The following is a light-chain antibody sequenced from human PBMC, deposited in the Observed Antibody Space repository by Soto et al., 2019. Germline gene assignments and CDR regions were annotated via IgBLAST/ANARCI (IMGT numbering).Light chain of an antibody. CDR3: QQSYSTPLFT. CDR2: AAS. J-gene: IGKJ3*01. CDR1: QSISSY. V-gene: IGKV1-39*01. Sequence: DIQMTQSPSSLSASVGDRVTITCRASQSISSYLNWYQQKPGKAPKLLIYAASSLQSGVPSRFSGCGSGTDFTLTISILQPEDFATYYCQQSYSTPLFTFGRGTKVDIK.